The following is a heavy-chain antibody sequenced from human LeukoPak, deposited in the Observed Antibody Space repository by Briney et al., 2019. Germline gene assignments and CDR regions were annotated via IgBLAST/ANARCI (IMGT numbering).Heavy chain of an antibody. D-gene: IGHD3-10*01. CDR2: ISYDGSNK. CDR1: GFTFSSYA. J-gene: IGHJ6*02. Sequence: QPGRSLRLSCAASGFTFSSYAMHWVRQAPGKGLEWVAVISYDGSNKYYADSVKGRFTISRDNSKNTLYLQMNSLRAEDTAVYYCARGDGYGSGSPHYGMDVWGQGTTVTVSS. V-gene: IGHV3-30*04. CDR3: ARGDGYGSGSPHYGMDV.